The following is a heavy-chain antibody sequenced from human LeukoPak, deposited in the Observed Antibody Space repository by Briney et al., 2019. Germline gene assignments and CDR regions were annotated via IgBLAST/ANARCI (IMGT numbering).Heavy chain of an antibody. CDR1: GFTFSSYN. CDR3: VRVTVPSATAFDY. Sequence: GGSLRLSCAASGFTFSSYNMNWVRQSPGRGLEWVSSISSSNDDIYYADSVKGRFTISRDNAKNSLYLQMDSLRAEDTALYYCVRVTVPSATAFDYWGRGTLVTVSS. D-gene: IGHD2-2*01. V-gene: IGHV3-21*01. CDR2: ISSSNDDI. J-gene: IGHJ4*02.